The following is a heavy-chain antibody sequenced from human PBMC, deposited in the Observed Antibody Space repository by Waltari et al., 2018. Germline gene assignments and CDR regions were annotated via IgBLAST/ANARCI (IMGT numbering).Heavy chain of an antibody. J-gene: IGHJ6*02. CDR1: GGTFSSYA. V-gene: IGHV1-69*01. D-gene: IGHD4-17*01. CDR3: AGVGSTTVVTHSNRYYYYGMDV. Sequence: QVQLVQSGAEVKKPGSSVKVSCKASGGTFSSYAISWVRQAPGQGLEWMGGIIPIFGTANYAQKCQGRVTITADESTSTAYMELSSLRSEDTAVYDCAGVGSTTVVTHSNRYYYYGMDVWGQGTTVTVSS. CDR2: IIPIFGTA.